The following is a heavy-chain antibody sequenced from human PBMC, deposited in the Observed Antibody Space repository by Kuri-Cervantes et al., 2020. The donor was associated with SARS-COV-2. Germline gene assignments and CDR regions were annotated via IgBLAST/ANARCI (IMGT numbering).Heavy chain of an antibody. V-gene: IGHV1-18*01. D-gene: IGHD1-1*01. J-gene: IGHJ6*02. CDR2: ISTYSGDA. CDR1: GYSFTNFG. Sequence: ASVKVSCKASGYSFTNFGISWMRQAPGRGLEWMGWISTYSGDAIYPQKIQGRVTMTTDTSTSTAYMDLRGLRSDDTAVYYCARDSATGTRWGDLNGMDVWGQGTTVTVSS. CDR3: ARDSATGTRWGDLNGMDV.